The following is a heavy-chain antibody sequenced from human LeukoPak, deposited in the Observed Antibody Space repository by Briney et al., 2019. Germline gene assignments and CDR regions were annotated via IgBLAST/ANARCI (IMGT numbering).Heavy chain of an antibody. Sequence: GGSLRLSCAASGFTFSSYWMHWVRQAPGKGLVWVSRLNSDGSSTSYADSVKGRFTISRDNAKNTLYLQMNSLRAEDTAVYYCARDAMGPADYWGQGTLVTVSS. J-gene: IGHJ4*02. CDR3: ARDAMGPADY. V-gene: IGHV3-74*01. CDR2: LNSDGSST. D-gene: IGHD1-26*01. CDR1: GFTFSSYW.